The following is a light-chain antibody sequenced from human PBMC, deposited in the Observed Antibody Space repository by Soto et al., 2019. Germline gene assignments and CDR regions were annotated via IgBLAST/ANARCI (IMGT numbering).Light chain of an antibody. Sequence: EIVLTQSPGTLALSPGERATLSCRASQSVSSSYLDWYQQKPGQAPRLLIYVASSRATGIPDRFSGSGSGTAFTLTISRLEPEDFAVYYCQQYGSSPLTFGGETKVEIK. CDR2: VAS. CDR3: QQYGSSPLT. CDR1: QSVSSSY. J-gene: IGKJ4*01. V-gene: IGKV3-20*01.